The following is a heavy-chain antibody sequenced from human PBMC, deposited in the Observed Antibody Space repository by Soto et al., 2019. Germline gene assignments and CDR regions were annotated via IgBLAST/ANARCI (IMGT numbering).Heavy chain of an antibody. D-gene: IGHD2-15*01. V-gene: IGHV4-39*01. CDR3: GPLSVSLSGLYGIHI. CDR1: GYSVRRSDYY. Sequence: EAQSVPCRVPGYSVRRSDYYWASIRQPPGKGLEWIGSMFYSWLTYYNPSLKSRVTLSVDTSKNQFSVRLNSVTAADTAVYYCGPLSVSLSGLYGIHIWGPGTKVAVFS. CDR2: MFYSWLT. J-gene: IGHJ6*01.